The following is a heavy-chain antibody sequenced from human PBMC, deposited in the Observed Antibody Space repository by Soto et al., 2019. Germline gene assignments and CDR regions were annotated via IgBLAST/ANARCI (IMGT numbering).Heavy chain of an antibody. CDR2: VSASGRT. Sequence: QVHLQESGPGLVKPSETLSLTCAISGDSIGNFYWSWIRQPAGKGLESLGRVSASGRTNYSPSLLMRATRSLDRSKNRFSLRLTSASAADTAVYFCARGMWSSIDPWGRGTLVTVSS. J-gene: IGHJ2*01. V-gene: IGHV4-4*07. D-gene: IGHD3-10*01. CDR1: GDSIGNFY. CDR3: ARGMWSSIDP.